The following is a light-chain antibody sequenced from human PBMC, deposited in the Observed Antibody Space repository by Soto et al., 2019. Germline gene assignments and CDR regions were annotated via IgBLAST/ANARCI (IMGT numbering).Light chain of an antibody. CDR2: DAS. CDR1: QGISSA. Sequence: AIQLTQSPSSLSASVGDRVTITCRASQGISSALAWYQQKPGKAPKLLIYDASSLESGVPSRFSGSGSGTDFTLTISSLQPEDVATYYCQQLNSYSITFGQGTRLEIK. CDR3: QQLNSYSIT. J-gene: IGKJ5*01. V-gene: IGKV1-13*02.